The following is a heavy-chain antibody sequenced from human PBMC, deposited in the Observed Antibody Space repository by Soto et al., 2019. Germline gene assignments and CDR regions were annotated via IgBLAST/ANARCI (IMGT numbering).Heavy chain of an antibody. V-gene: IGHV1-46*01. Sequence: ASVKVSCKASGYTFTSYYMHWVRQAPGQGLEWMGIINPSGGSTSYAQKFQGRVTMTRDTSTSTVYMELSSLRSEDTAVYCCARGPVLVTTILDWFDPWGQGTLVTVSS. CDR1: GYTFTSYY. J-gene: IGHJ5*02. CDR2: INPSGGST. D-gene: IGHD2-21*02. CDR3: ARGPVLVTTILDWFDP.